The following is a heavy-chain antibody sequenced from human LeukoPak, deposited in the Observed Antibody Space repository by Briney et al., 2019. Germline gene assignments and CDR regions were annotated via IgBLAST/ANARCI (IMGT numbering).Heavy chain of an antibody. D-gene: IGHD3-22*01. CDR3: AMYYYDSSGYPEYFQH. J-gene: IGHJ1*01. V-gene: IGHV3-66*01. Sequence: SGGSLRLSCAASGFTVSNNNMSWVRQAPGKGLVWVSVTYSGGSTYYADSVKGRFTISRDNSKNTLYLQMNSLRAEDTAVYYCAMYYYDSSGYPEYFQHWGQGTLVTVSS. CDR2: TYSGGST. CDR1: GFTVSNNN.